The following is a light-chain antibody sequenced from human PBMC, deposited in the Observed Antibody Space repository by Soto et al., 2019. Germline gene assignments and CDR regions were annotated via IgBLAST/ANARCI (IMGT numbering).Light chain of an antibody. CDR1: QSVSSN. V-gene: IGKV3-15*01. CDR2: GAS. Sequence: EIRLTYFPTTLSLPPWERATLSCKASQSVSSNLAWYQQKPGQAPRLLIYGASTRATGISARFSGSGSGTEFTLTISSLQSEDFAVYYCQQYNNWPPITFGQGTRLEIK. CDR3: QQYNNWPPIT. J-gene: IGKJ5*01.